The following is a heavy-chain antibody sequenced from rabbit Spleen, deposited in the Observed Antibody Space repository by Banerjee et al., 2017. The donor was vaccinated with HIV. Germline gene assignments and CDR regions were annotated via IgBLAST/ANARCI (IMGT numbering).Heavy chain of an antibody. D-gene: IGHD4-2*01. V-gene: IGHV1S45*01. CDR3: ARSYAGKAITSLNL. CDR2: IVAGGSGST. Sequence: QEQLVESGGGLVKPEGSLKLTCTASGFSFSSGYYMCWVRQAPGKGLEWIACIVAGGSGSTYYASWAKGRFSISKTSSTTVTLQMTSLTAADTATYFCARSYAGKAITSLNLWGPGTLVTVS. CDR1: GFSFSSGYY. J-gene: IGHJ4*01.